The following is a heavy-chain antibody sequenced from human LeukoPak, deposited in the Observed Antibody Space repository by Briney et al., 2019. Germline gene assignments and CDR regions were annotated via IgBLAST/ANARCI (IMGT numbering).Heavy chain of an antibody. Sequence: SETLSLTCTVSGGSIRSSSYYCGWIRQPPGKGLEWIGSIYYSGTTYYNPSLKSRVTISVDTSKNQFSLKLSSVTAADTAVYYCARHGGYSSGWYESDYWGQGTLVTVSS. CDR1: GGSIRSSSYY. CDR2: IYYSGTT. CDR3: ARHGGYSSGWYESDY. D-gene: IGHD6-19*01. J-gene: IGHJ4*02. V-gene: IGHV4-39*01.